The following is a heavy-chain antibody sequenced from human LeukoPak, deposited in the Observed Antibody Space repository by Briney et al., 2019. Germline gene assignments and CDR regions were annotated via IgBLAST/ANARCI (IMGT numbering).Heavy chain of an antibody. J-gene: IGHJ4*02. Sequence: QPGGSLRLSCAGSGFSFSDYGMPWVREAPGKGLEWVAVISDDGSNQYFANSVEGRFAISRDNSKDTVYLHMNGVRPEDTAVYFCAQDLPADPGWGWYRVRFIFHSWGQGTLVTASA. V-gene: IGHV3-30*18. CDR3: AQDLPADPGWGWYRVRFIFHS. CDR2: ISDDGSNQ. D-gene: IGHD6-19*01. CDR1: GFSFSDYG.